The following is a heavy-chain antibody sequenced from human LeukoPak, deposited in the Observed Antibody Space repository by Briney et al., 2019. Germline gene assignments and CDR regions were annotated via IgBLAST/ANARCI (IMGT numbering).Heavy chain of an antibody. CDR2: TFYSGST. CDR3: ARRPYGYSASSDY. J-gene: IGHJ4*02. D-gene: IGHD6-13*01. Sequence: PSETLSLTCTVSGGSISSYYWSWIRQPPGKGLEWIGYTFYSGSTNYNPSLKSRVTISVDTSKNQFSLKLSSVTAADTAVYYCARRPYGYSASSDYWGQGTLVTVSS. V-gene: IGHV4-59*08. CDR1: GGSISSYY.